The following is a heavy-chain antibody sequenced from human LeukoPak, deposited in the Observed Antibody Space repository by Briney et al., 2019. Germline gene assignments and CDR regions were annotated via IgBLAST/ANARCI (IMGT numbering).Heavy chain of an antibody. D-gene: IGHD3-10*01. J-gene: IGHJ6*03. V-gene: IGHV4-39*07. Sequence: SETLSLTCTVSGGSISSSSYYWGWIRQPPGKGLEWIGEINHSGSTNYNPSLKSRVTISVDTSKNQFSLKLSSVTAADTAVYYCARMVRGTWYYYYYMDVWGKGTTVTISS. CDR3: ARMVRGTWYYYYYMDV. CDR1: GGSISSSSYY. CDR2: INHSGST.